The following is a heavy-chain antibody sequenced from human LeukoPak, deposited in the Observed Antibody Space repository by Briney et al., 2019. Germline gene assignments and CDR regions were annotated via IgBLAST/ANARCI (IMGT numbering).Heavy chain of an antibody. Sequence: ASVKVSCKASGGTFSSYAISWVRQAPGQGLEWMGRIIPILGIANYAQKFQGRVTITADKSTSTAYMELSSLRSEDTAVYYCARDLHNVGLEGLWYWGQGTLVTVSS. CDR2: IIPILGIA. J-gene: IGHJ4*02. CDR3: ARDLHNVGLEGLWY. D-gene: IGHD2-21*01. CDR1: GGTFSSYA. V-gene: IGHV1-69*04.